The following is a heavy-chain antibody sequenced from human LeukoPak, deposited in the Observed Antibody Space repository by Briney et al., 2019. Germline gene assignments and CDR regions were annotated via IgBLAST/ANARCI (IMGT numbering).Heavy chain of an antibody. Sequence: PSETLSLTCAVYGGSFSGYYWSWLRQPPGKGLEWIGEINHSGSTNYNPSLKSRVTISVDTSKNQFSLKLSSVTAEDTAVYYWARTAGGGFNNYFVYWGQGTLVTVSS. CDR1: GGSFSGYY. V-gene: IGHV4-34*01. J-gene: IGHJ4*02. D-gene: IGHD5-24*01. CDR2: INHSGST. CDR3: ARTAGGGFNNYFVY.